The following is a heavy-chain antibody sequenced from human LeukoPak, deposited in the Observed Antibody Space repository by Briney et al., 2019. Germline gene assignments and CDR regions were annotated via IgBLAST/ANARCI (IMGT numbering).Heavy chain of an antibody. J-gene: IGHJ3*02. CDR3: AKGLFDAFDI. V-gene: IGHV3-9*02. CDR2: ISWNSGSI. Sequence: GGSLRLSCAASGFTSDDYAMHWVRQAPGKGLEWVSGISWNSGSIGYADSVKGRFAISRDNAKNSLYLQMNSLRAEDTALYYCAKGLFDAFDIWGQGTMVTVSS. CDR1: GFTSDDYA.